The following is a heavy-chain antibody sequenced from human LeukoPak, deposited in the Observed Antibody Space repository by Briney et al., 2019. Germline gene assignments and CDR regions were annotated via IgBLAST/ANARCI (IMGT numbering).Heavy chain of an antibody. CDR2: ISLAGRT. V-gene: IGHV4-4*02. D-gene: IGHD1-26*01. J-gene: IGHJ4*02. Sequence: SETLSLTCAVYGGSFSSTNWWSWVRQPPGQGLEWIGEISLAGRTNYNPSLNGRVTMSLDESSNQLSLNLTSVTAADTAIYYCSRESGAFCPFGYWGQGTLVIVPS. CDR3: SRESGAFCPFGY. CDR1: GGSFSSTNW.